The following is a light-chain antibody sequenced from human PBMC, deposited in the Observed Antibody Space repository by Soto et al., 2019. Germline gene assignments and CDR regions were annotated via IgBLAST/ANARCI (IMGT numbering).Light chain of an antibody. J-gene: IGKJ1*01. Sequence: VVMTQSPLSLPVTLGQPASISCRSSQSLVYSDGNTYLNWFQQRPGQSPRRLIYKVSNRDSGVPDRFSGSGSGTDFTLKISRVEAEDVGVYYCMQGEWTFGQGTKVDIK. CDR1: QSLVYSDGNTY. V-gene: IGKV2-30*01. CDR3: MQGEWT. CDR2: KVS.